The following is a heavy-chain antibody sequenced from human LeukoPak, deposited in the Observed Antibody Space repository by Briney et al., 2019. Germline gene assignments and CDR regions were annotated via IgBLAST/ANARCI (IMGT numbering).Heavy chain of an antibody. D-gene: IGHD2-15*01. J-gene: IGHJ4*02. CDR1: GYTFTGYY. Sequence: ASVKVSCKASGYTFTGYYMHWVRQAPGQGLEWMGWINPNSGGTNYAQKFQGRVTITRDTSISTAYMELSRLRSDDTAVYYCARDLGYPYYYFDYWGQGTLVTVSS. CDR2: INPNSGGT. CDR3: ARDLGYPYYYFDY. V-gene: IGHV1-2*02.